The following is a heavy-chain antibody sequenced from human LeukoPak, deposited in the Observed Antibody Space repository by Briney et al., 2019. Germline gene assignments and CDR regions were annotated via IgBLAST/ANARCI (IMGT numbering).Heavy chain of an antibody. CDR1: GDSISSYY. V-gene: IGHV4-59*08. D-gene: IGHD5-24*01. J-gene: IGHJ4*02. CDR2: IYYSGGT. CDR3: ARHVTISGPYDASDI. Sequence: SETLSLTCTVSGDSISSYYWSWIRQPPGKGLEWIGYIYYSGGTDYNPSLKSRVTVSVDTSKNQFSLKLRSVTAADTAVYYCARHVTISGPYDASDIWGQGTLVTVSS.